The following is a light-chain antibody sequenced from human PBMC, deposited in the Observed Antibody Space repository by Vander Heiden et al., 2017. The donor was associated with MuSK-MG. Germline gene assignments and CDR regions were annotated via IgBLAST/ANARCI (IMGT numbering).Light chain of an antibody. CDR1: QSVSSS. CDR3: QQRSSWPLT. CDR2: DTS. J-gene: IGKJ4*01. V-gene: IGKV3-11*01. Sequence: EIVLTQSPATLSLSPGEGATLSCRASQSVSSSLAWYQQKPGQAPRLLIYDTSNRATGIPARFSGSGSGTDFTLTISGLEPEDFAVYYCQQRSSWPLTFGGGTKVEF.